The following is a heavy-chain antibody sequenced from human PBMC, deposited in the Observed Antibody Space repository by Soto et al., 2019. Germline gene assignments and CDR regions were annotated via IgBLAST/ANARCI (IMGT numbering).Heavy chain of an antibody. CDR3: AGQWSAGYGAFDP. J-gene: IGHJ5*02. CDR1: GGSVSNDKW. V-gene: IGHV4-4*02. CDR2: IHSSGIT. Sequence: SETLSLTCAVSGGSVSNDKWWSWVRQPPGKGLEWIGEIHSSGITNYNPSLKSRASIFVYKFKNQFSVKLTSVTAADTAVYFCAGQWSAGYGAFDPWGQGTLVT. D-gene: IGHD3-9*01.